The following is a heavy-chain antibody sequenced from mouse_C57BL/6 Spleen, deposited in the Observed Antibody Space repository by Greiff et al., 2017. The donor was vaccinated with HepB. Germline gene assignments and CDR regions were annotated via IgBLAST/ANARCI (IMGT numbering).Heavy chain of an antibody. Sequence: VQLQQPGAELVKPGASVKLSCKASGYTFTSYWMHWVKQRPGQGLEWIGMIHPNSGSTNYNEKFKSKATLTVDKSSSTAYMQLSSLTSEDSAVYYWARQPDSSGYVDFDYWGQGTTLTVSS. J-gene: IGHJ2*01. CDR2: IHPNSGST. CDR1: GYTFTSYW. D-gene: IGHD3-2*02. CDR3: ARQPDSSGYVDFDY. V-gene: IGHV1-64*01.